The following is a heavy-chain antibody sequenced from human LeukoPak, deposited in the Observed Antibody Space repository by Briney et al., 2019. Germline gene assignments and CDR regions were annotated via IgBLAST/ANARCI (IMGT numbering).Heavy chain of an antibody. CDR2: IYSGGST. D-gene: IGHD1-26*01. J-gene: IGHJ5*02. CDR1: GFTFSSYA. CDR3: ARGGIGFDWFDP. V-gene: IGHV3-53*01. Sequence: GGSLRLSCAASGFTFSSYAMSWVRQAPGKVLEWVSVIYSGGSTYYADSVKGRFTISRDNSKNTLYLQMNSLRAEDTAVYYCARGGIGFDWFDPWGQGTLVTVSS.